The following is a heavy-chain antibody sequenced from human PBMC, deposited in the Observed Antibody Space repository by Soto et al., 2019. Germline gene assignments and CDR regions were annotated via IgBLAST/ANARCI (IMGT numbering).Heavy chain of an antibody. CDR2: IRGNGDSP. J-gene: IGHJ4*02. CDR3: VKSRGGNNFDFFD. CDR1: GFTFSSYT. D-gene: IGHD5-12*01. Sequence: GGSLRLSCSASGFTFSSYTMHWVRQAPGKGLDYVSGIRGNGDSPFYADSVKGRFTISRDNSKNALYLLMSSLSADDTAVYYCVKSRGGNNFDFFDWGQGALVTVSS. V-gene: IGHV3-64D*06.